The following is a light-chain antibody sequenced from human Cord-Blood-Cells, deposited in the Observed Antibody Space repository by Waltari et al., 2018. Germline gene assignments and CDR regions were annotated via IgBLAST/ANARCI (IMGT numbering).Light chain of an antibody. CDR2: KVS. Sequence: DVVMTQSPLSLPVTLGQPASISCRSSQSLVHSDGNTYLNWFQQRPGQSPRRLIYKVSNRDSGVPDRFSGSGSGTDLTLKISRVEAEDVGVYYCMQGTHQFTFGPGTKVDIK. CDR1: QSLVHSDGNTY. J-gene: IGKJ3*01. CDR3: MQGTHQFT. V-gene: IGKV2-30*02.